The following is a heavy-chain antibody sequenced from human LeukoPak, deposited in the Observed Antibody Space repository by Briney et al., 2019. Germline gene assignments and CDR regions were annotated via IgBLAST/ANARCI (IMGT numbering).Heavy chain of an antibody. Sequence: ASVKVSCKASGYTFTGYYMHWVRQAPGQGLEWMGWINPNSGGTNYAQKFQGRVTMTRDTSISTAYMELSRLRSDDTAVYYCARGKWIFGVIYYFDYWGQGTLVTVSS. J-gene: IGHJ4*02. CDR1: GYTFTGYY. CDR3: ARGKWIFGVIYYFDY. V-gene: IGHV1-2*02. D-gene: IGHD3-3*01. CDR2: INPNSGGT.